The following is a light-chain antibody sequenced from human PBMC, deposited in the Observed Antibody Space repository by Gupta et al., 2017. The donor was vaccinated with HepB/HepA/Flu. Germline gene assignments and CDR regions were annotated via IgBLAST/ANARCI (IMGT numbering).Light chain of an antibody. CDR1: SGSIANNY. Sequence: NFMLTQPHSVSESPGKTVTISCTRSSGSIANNYVQWYQQRPGSAPTTVIYEDAQRPSGVPDRVSGSIDSSSNSASLTISGLKTEDEADYYCQSYDSSNLVFGGGTKLTVL. CDR3: QSYDSSNLV. J-gene: IGLJ3*02. CDR2: EDA. V-gene: IGLV6-57*03.